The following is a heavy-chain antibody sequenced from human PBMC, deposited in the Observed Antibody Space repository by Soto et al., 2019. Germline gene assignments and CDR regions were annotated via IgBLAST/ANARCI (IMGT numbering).Heavy chain of an antibody. J-gene: IGHJ4*02. V-gene: IGHV3-30*03. D-gene: IGHD2-21*02. CDR3: ATPRQPTAKILDY. CDR1: GFTFRSYF. CDR2: ISSDGSTK. Sequence: QVQLVESGGGVVQPGMSLKLSCAASGFTFRSYFMHWIRQAPGKGLQWVAVISSDGSTKNYADSVKGRFTISRDDAKKSVYLETNSLGREDTAVYYCATPRQPTAKILDYWGQGSLVTV.